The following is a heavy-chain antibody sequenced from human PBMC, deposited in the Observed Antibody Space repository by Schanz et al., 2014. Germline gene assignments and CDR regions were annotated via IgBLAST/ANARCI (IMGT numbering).Heavy chain of an antibody. CDR3: ARVGGTYYDFWSGVPPTVMHDGFDI. J-gene: IGHJ3*02. CDR1: GFAFDTYW. Sequence: EVQLVESGGGLVQPGGSLRLSCAASGFAFDTYWMSWVRQAPGKGLEWVANIKHDGSEKYYVDCVKGRFTISRDNAKNSMYLEMNSLRAEDTAVFYCARVGGTYYDFWSGVPPTVMHDGFDIWGQGTMVTVS. V-gene: IGHV3-7*01. CDR2: IKHDGSEK. D-gene: IGHD3-3*01.